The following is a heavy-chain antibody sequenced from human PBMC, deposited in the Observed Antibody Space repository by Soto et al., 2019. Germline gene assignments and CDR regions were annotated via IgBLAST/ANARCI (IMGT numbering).Heavy chain of an antibody. Sequence: EVQLVESGGGLVQPGGSLRLSCAASGFTFSSYWMHWVRQAPGKGLVWVSRIKSDGSGTSYADSVKGRLTISRDNAKNTLYLQVNSLRAEDTDVYYCARGDGDYYDGNGYLGRHWGQGTLVTVSS. CDR2: IKSDGSGT. J-gene: IGHJ4*02. CDR1: GFTFSSYW. CDR3: ARGDGDYYDGNGYLGRH. V-gene: IGHV3-74*01. D-gene: IGHD3-22*01.